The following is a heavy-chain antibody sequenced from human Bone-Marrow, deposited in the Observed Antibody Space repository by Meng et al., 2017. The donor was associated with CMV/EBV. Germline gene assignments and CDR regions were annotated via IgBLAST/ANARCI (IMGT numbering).Heavy chain of an antibody. Sequence: GGSLRLSCAASGFTFNTYDMNWVRQAPGKGLDWVSSISSSSSYIYYADSVKGRFTISRDNAKNSLYQQMNSLRAEDTAVYYCARDRYSRGWDWGHGTLVTVSS. CDR2: ISSSSSYI. CDR3: ARDRYSRGWD. J-gene: IGHJ1*01. V-gene: IGHV3-21*01. D-gene: IGHD6-19*01. CDR1: GFTFNTYD.